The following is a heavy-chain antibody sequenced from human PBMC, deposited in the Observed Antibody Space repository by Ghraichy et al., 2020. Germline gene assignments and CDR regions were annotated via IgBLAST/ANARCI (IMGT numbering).Heavy chain of an antibody. CDR1: GYTFTGYY. Sequence: ASVKVSCKASGYTFTGYYMHWVRQAPGQGLEWMGWINPNSGDTNYAQKFQGRVTMTRDTSISTAYMELSRLRSDDTAVYYCARDLAQQLVFDVLFYFDYWGQGTLVTVSS. J-gene: IGHJ4*02. V-gene: IGHV1-2*02. CDR2: INPNSGDT. CDR3: ARDLAQQLVFDVLFYFDY. D-gene: IGHD6-13*01.